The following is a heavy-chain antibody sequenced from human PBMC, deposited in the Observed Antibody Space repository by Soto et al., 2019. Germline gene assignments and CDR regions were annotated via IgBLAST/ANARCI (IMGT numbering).Heavy chain of an antibody. V-gene: IGHV3-66*01. D-gene: IGHD2-2*01. CDR3: ARGRGSTGYLGREHYFDY. Sequence: EVQVVESGGGLVQPGGSLRLSCAASGFSVTNNYMNWVRQAPGKGLEWVSIIDIGGNTYYADSVKDRFTISRDNSRNTLYRHMDSLRAEATAVYYCARGRGSTGYLGREHYFDYWGQGTLVTVSP. CDR2: IDIGGNT. J-gene: IGHJ4*02. CDR1: GFSVTNNY.